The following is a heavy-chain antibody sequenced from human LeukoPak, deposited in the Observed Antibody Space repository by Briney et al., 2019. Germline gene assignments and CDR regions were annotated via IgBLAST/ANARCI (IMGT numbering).Heavy chain of an antibody. V-gene: IGHV3-9*01. CDR1: GFTFDDYA. Sequence: GGSLRLSCAASGFTFDDYAMHWVRQAPGKGLEWVSGISWNSGSIGYADSVKGRFTISRDNSKNTLYLQMNSLRAEDTAVYYCARDHSGYDGLGYWGQGTLVTVSS. CDR3: ARDHSGYDGLGY. J-gene: IGHJ4*02. CDR2: ISWNSGSI. D-gene: IGHD5-12*01.